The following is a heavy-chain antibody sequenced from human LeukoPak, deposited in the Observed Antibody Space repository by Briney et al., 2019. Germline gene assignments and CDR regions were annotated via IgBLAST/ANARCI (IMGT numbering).Heavy chain of an antibody. J-gene: IGHJ4*02. Sequence: GGSLRLSCAASGFTFSSYAMYWVRQAPGKGLEWVSSIYGDGVKTYDADSVKGRFTISRDNSKNTLYLQMNSLRAEDTAEYYCAKDSNGWYQRGSNYFDYWGQGTLVTVSS. CDR1: GFTFSSYA. V-gene: IGHV3-23*01. D-gene: IGHD6-19*01. CDR3: AKDSNGWYQRGSNYFDY. CDR2: IYGDGVKT.